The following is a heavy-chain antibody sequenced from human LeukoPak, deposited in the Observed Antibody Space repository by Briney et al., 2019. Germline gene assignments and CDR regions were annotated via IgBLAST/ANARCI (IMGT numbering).Heavy chain of an antibody. J-gene: IGHJ3*02. CDR2: ISGGGGRT. D-gene: IGHD3-22*01. CDR1: GFTFSSYA. Sequence: GGSLRLSCVASGFTFSSYAMSWVRQAPGKGLEWVSAISGGGGRTYYADSVKGRFTISRDNSKNTLYLQMNSLRAEDTAVYYCAKGTGYCDSSGYDPFDIWGQGTMVTVSS. CDR3: AKGTGYCDSSGYDPFDI. V-gene: IGHV3-23*01.